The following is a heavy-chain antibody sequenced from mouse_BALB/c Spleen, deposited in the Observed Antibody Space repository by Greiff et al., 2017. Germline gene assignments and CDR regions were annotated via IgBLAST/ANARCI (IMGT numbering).Heavy chain of an antibody. Sequence: QVQLKESGPGLVAPSQSLSITCTVSGFSLTSYGVHWVRQPPGKGLEWLGVIWAGGSTNYNSALMSRLSISKDNSKSQVFLKMNSLQTDDTAMYYCARSWGMITGFAYWGQGTLVTVSA. CDR1: GFSLTSYG. J-gene: IGHJ3*01. CDR3: ARSWGMITGFAY. CDR2: IWAGGST. V-gene: IGHV2-9*02. D-gene: IGHD2-4*01.